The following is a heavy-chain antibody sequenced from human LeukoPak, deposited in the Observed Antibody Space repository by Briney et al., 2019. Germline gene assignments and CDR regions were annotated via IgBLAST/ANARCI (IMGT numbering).Heavy chain of an antibody. CDR2: ISGSGGST. V-gene: IGHV3-23*01. CDR3: AKTLYSSSSGGADY. Sequence: GGSLTLSCAASGFTFSSYAMSWVRQAPGKGLEWVSAISGSGGSTYYADSVKGRFIISRDNSKNTLYLQMNSLRADDTAVYYCAKTLYSSSSGGADYWGQGTLVTVSS. D-gene: IGHD6-6*01. J-gene: IGHJ4*02. CDR1: GFTFSSYA.